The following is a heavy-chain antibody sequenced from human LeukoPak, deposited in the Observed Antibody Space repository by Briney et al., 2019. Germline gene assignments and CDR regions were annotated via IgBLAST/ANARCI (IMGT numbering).Heavy chain of an antibody. V-gene: IGHV4-4*07. CDR3: ARDGRDNSGYATGASDI. CDR1: GDSISSYY. D-gene: IGHD5-12*01. Sequence: SETLSLTCTVSGDSISSYYWSWIRQPAGKGLEWIGRLYTSGTTNYNPSLKSRVTISVDKSKNHFSLKLSSVTAADTAVYYCARDGRDNSGYATGASDIWGQGRMVTVSS. J-gene: IGHJ3*02. CDR2: LYTSGTT.